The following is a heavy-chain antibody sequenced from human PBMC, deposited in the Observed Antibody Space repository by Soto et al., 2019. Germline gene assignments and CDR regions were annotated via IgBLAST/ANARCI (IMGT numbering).Heavy chain of an antibody. J-gene: IGHJ3*02. CDR1: GFTVRSKF. D-gene: IGHD6-13*01. CDR2: INGEGET. CDR3: ASHDYSTHDALDI. Sequence: EVQLVESGGGLIQPGGSLRLSCAASGFTVRSKFMSWVRQAPGQGLEWVSSINGEGETSYADYMVGRFTIFRDNSKNTLFLQMISLRGDDTAVYYCASHDYSTHDALDIWGQGTVVTVSS. V-gene: IGHV3-53*01.